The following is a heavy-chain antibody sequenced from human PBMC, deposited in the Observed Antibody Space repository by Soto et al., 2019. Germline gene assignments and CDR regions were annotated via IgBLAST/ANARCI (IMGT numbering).Heavy chain of an antibody. CDR2: ISTYSDDP. V-gene: IGHV1-18*01. CDR1: GYTFFTYD. CDR3: ATHTGPTISENWFDP. Sequence: QVHLVQSAVEVNTPGAAVKVSRPASGYTFFTYDLSRVRQAPGQGLEWMGWISTYSDDPKYAEKFQCRVTMTTDTSTTEAYLELRSLRSDDTAVHACATHTGPTISENWFDPWGQGTLVTVSS. J-gene: IGHJ5*02. D-gene: IGHD3-9*01.